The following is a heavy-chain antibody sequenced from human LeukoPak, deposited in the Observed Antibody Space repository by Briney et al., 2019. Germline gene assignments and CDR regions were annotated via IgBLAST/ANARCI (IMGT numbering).Heavy chain of an antibody. V-gene: IGHV4-34*01. Sequence: SETLSLTCAVYGGSFSGYYWSWIRQPPGKGLEWIGEINHSGSTNYNPSLKSRVTISVDTSKNQFSLKLSSVTAADTAVYYCARLSPVVPAATINWFDPWGQEALVTVSS. CDR3: ARLSPVVPAATINWFDP. J-gene: IGHJ5*02. D-gene: IGHD2-2*01. CDR2: INHSGST. CDR1: GGSFSGYY.